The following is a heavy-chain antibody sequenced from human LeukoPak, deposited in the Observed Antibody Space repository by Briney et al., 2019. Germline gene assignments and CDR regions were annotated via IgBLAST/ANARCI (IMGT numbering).Heavy chain of an antibody. J-gene: IGHJ3*02. Sequence: SETLSLTCAVYGGSFSGYYWSWIRPPPGKGLEWIGEINHSGSTNYNPSLKSRVTISVDTSKNQFSLKLSSVTAADTAVYYCARADFDWSPDAFDIWGQGTMVTVSS. D-gene: IGHD3-9*01. CDR2: INHSGST. V-gene: IGHV4-34*01. CDR1: GGSFSGYY. CDR3: ARADFDWSPDAFDI.